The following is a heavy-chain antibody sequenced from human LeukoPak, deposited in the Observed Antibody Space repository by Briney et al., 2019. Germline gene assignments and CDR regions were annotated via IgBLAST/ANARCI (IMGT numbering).Heavy chain of an antibody. D-gene: IGHD3-22*01. CDR1: GFTFSNNW. V-gene: IGHV3-74*01. CDR2: INPDGRRA. CDR3: VREAEVVPTDIGVYYYFMDV. J-gene: IGHJ6*03. Sequence: PGGSLRLSCAASGFTFSNNWMHWVRQAPGKGLVWVPRINPDGRRADYATSVKGRFTISRDNAKNTLYLQANNLRAEDTAVYYCVREAEVVPTDIGVYYYFMDVWGKGTPVTVSS.